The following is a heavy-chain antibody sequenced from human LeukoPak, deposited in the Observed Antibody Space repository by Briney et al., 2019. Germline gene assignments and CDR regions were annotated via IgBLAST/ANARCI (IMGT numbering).Heavy chain of an antibody. D-gene: IGHD5-24*01. CDR1: GFTFSSYG. J-gene: IGHJ3*02. CDR2: ISSSSSTI. CDR3: ARDYSGRDGYNDDAFDI. V-gene: IGHV3-48*01. Sequence: GGSLRLSCAASGFTFSSYGMHWVRQAPGKGLEWVSYISSSSSTIYYADSVKGRFTISRDNAKNSLYLQMNSLRAEDTAVYYCARDYSGRDGYNDDAFDIWGQGTMVTVSS.